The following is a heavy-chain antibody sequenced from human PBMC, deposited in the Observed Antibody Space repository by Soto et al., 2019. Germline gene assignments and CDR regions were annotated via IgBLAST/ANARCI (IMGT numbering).Heavy chain of an antibody. V-gene: IGHV4-39*07. CDR1: HGSISSYY. J-gene: IGHJ4*02. D-gene: IGHD3-10*01. CDR3: ARGEVRGLIATGLGY. Sequence: PSETLSLTCTVSHGSISSYYWDWIRQPPGKGLEWIGSIYHRGNTYYNPSHNGRITISLDTSKNQFSLRLTSVTAADTAVYYCARGEVRGLIATGLGYWGQGALVTVSS. CDR2: IYHRGNT.